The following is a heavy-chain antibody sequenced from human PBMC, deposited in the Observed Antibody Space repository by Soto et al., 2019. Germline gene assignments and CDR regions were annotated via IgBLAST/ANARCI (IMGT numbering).Heavy chain of an antibody. CDR3: ARSQQQLLRFDY. CDR1: GYTFTSYV. J-gene: IGHJ4*02. D-gene: IGHD6-13*01. V-gene: IGHV1-18*04. Sequence: ASVKVSCKASGYTFTSYVISWVLQAPGQGLEWMGWISAYNGNTNYAQKLQGRVTMTTDTSTSTAYMELRSLRSDDTAVYYGARSQQQLLRFDYWGKGTLVTVAS. CDR2: ISAYNGNT.